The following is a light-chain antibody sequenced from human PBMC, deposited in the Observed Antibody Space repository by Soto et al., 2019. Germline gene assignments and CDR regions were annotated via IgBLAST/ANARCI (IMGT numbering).Light chain of an antibody. CDR3: QQCGSSPWT. J-gene: IGKJ1*01. CDR2: DAS. Sequence: EIVLTQSPATLSLSPGERATLSCRASQSVGSSLAWYQQKLGQAPRLLIYDASNRATGIPARFSGSGSGTDFTLTISRLEPEDFAVYYCQQCGSSPWTFGQGTKVDIK. V-gene: IGKV3-11*01. CDR1: QSVGSS.